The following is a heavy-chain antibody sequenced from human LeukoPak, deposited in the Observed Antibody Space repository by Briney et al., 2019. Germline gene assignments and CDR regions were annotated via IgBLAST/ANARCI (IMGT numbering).Heavy chain of an antibody. J-gene: IGHJ4*02. CDR3: ARDCPNYDSSGYYFDY. V-gene: IGHV1-69*04. CDR2: IIPILGIA. Sequence: SVKVSCKASGGTFSSYTISWVRQAPGQGLEWMGRIIPILGIANYAQKFQGRVTITADISTSTAYMELSSLRSEDTAVYYCARDCPNYDSSGYYFDYWGQGTLVTVSS. D-gene: IGHD3-22*01. CDR1: GGTFSSYT.